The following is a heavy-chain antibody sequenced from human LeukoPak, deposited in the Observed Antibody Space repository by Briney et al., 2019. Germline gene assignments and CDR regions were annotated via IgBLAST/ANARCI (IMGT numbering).Heavy chain of an antibody. D-gene: IGHD3-10*01. CDR3: AKVFLGSVTMVRGVPPGD. V-gene: IGHV3-23*01. Sequence: TGGSLRLSCAASGFTFSSYGMSWVRQAPGKGLEWVSAISGSGGSTYYADSVKGRFTISRDNSKNTLYLQMNSLRAEDTAVYYCAKVFLGSVTMVRGVPPGDWGQGTLVTVSS. J-gene: IGHJ4*02. CDR2: ISGSGGST. CDR1: GFTFSSYG.